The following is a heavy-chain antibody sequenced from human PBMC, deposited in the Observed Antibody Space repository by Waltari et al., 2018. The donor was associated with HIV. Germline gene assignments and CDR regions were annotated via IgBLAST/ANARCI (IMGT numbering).Heavy chain of an antibody. CDR1: GGSISSYY. Sequence: QVQLQESGPGLVKPSETLSLTCTVSGGSISSYYWSWIRQPPGKGLEWIGYIYYSGNTNYHPSLKSRVTISVDTSKNQFSLNLSSVTAADTAVYYCARAGYGYTLDYWGQGTLVTVSS. CDR3: ARAGYGYTLDY. CDR2: IYYSGNT. J-gene: IGHJ4*02. V-gene: IGHV4-59*01. D-gene: IGHD5-12*01.